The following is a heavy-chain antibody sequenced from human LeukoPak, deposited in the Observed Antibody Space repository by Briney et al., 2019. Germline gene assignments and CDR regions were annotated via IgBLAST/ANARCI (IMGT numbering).Heavy chain of an antibody. CDR3: ARVAPRGWIDP. Sequence: SETLSLTCTVPGASVTSGSHYWAWIRQPPGQGLEWIGFIYYSGTTIYNPSLENRITMSLVTSKNQFSLRLNSVTAADTAIYYCARVAPRGWIDPWGQGTLVTVSS. D-gene: IGHD3-10*01. J-gene: IGHJ5*02. CDR1: GASVTSGSHY. V-gene: IGHV4-61*01. CDR2: IYYSGTT.